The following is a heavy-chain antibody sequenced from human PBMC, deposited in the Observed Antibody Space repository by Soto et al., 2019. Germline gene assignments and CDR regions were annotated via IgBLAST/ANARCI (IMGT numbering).Heavy chain of an antibody. J-gene: IGHJ6*03. CDR2: INHSGST. CDR3: ARILSDYYYYYMDV. Sequence: PSETLSLTCAVYGGSFSGYYWSWIRQPPGKGLEWIGEINHSGSTNYNPSLKSRVTISVDTSKNQFSLKLSSVTAADTAVYYCARILSDYYYYYMDVWGKGTTVTVSS. V-gene: IGHV4-34*01. CDR1: GGSFSGYY.